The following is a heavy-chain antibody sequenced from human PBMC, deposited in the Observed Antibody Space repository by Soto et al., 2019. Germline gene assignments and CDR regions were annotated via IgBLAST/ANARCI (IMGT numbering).Heavy chain of an antibody. V-gene: IGHV5-51*01. CDR1: GYSFTSYS. CDR3: ATLSLYDISGVV. CDR2: IFPGDSDT. Sequence: PGESLKISCKTSGYSFTSYSIGWVRQMPGKGLEWMGIIFPGDSDTTYSPSFQGQVTISADKSISTAYLQWSSLKASDTAMYYCATLSLYDISGVVWAQGTQVTVSS. J-gene: IGHJ4*02. D-gene: IGHD3-22*01.